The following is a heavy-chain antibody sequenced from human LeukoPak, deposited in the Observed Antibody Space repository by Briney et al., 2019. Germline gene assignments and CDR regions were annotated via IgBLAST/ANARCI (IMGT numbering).Heavy chain of an antibody. V-gene: IGHV3-30-3*01. CDR1: GFTFSSYA. J-gene: IGHJ4*02. CDR3: AGDQFAEEDYGDYDY. D-gene: IGHD4-17*01. Sequence: GGSLRLSCAASGFTFSSYAMHWVRQAPGKGLEWVAVISYDGSNKYYADSVKGRFTISRDNSKNTLYLQMNSLRAEDTAVYYCAGDQFAEEDYGDYDYWGQGTLVTVSS. CDR2: ISYDGSNK.